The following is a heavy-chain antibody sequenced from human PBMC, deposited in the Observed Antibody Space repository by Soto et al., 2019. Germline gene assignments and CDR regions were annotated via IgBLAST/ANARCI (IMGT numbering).Heavy chain of an antibody. V-gene: IGHV5-10-1*01. J-gene: IGHJ3*01. CDR3: ARPASGGSRDAFDV. CDR1: GYKFTTFW. D-gene: IGHD2-15*01. Sequence: GESLKISCKASGYKFTTFWLNWVRHTPGKGLEWLGRIDPTDSFTNYSPPFEGHVTISVGRSISTAYLQWNSLQASDTAIYYCARPASGGSRDAFDVWGQGTTVTVSS. CDR2: IDPTDSFT.